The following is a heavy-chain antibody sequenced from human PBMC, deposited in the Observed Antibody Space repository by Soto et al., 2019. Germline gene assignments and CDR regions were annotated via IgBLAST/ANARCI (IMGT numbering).Heavy chain of an antibody. D-gene: IGHD6-19*01. V-gene: IGHV1-3*01. Sequence: ASVKVSCKASGYTFTSYAMDWVRQAPGQRLEWMGWINAGNGNTKYSQKFQGRVTITRDTSASTAYMELSSLRSEDTAVYYCAKDRGEQWLSIYFDYWGQGTLVTVSS. J-gene: IGHJ4*02. CDR3: AKDRGEQWLSIYFDY. CDR1: GYTFTSYA. CDR2: INAGNGNT.